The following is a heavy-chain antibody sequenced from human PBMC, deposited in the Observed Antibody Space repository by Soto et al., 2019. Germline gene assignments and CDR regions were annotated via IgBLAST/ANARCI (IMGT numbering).Heavy chain of an antibody. CDR2: IVVGSGNT. CDR3: WAEYSGRYFHVLDF. V-gene: IGHV1-58*01. D-gene: IGHD1-26*01. J-gene: IGHJ4*02. CDR1: GFNFISSA. Sequence: SVKVSCKASGFNFISSAVQWVRQARGQRPEWIGWIVVGSGNTKYAQKFQERVTITRDMSTSTAYMEVRSLSFQDTALYFFWAEYSGRYFHVLDFWGQGTLVTVSS.